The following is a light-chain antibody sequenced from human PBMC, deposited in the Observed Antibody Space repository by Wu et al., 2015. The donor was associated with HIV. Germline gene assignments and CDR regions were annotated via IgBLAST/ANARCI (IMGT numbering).Light chain of an antibody. CDR2: DAS. CDR1: QSVASF. CDR3: QQRRYWPLYT. Sequence: SCRASQSVASFFSLYHRTWPGSQALIYDASNRATGIPARFSGSGSGTDFTLTISSLEPEDFAVYYCQQRRYWPLYTFGQGTKLEIK. V-gene: IGKV3-11*01. J-gene: IGKJ2*01.